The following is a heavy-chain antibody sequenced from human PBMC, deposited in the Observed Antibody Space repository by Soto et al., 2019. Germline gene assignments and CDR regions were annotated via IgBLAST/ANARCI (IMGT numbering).Heavy chain of an antibody. D-gene: IGHD1-1*01. J-gene: IGHJ4*02. CDR1: GYTFTSYG. CDR2: ISAYNGNT. Sequence: ASVKVSCKASGYTFTSYGISWVRQAPGQGLEWMGWISAYNGNTNYAQKLQGRVTMTTDTSTSTAYMELRSLRSDDTAVYYCARDTGTFVSRPHEFDYWGQGTLVTVSS. CDR3: ARDTGTFVSRPHEFDY. V-gene: IGHV1-18*01.